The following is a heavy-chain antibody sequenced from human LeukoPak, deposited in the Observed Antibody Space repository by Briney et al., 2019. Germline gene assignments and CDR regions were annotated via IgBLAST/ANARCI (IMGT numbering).Heavy chain of an antibody. CDR1: GFDFDTYN. J-gene: IGHJ4*02. D-gene: IGHD3-9*01. CDR3: AKEKYFDWLWDY. V-gene: IGHV3-48*01. Sequence: PGGSLRLSCAASGFDFDTYNMNWVRQAPGKGLECVSYISRSSSTIFYTDSVKGRFTVSRDNAKNSLYLHMNSLRAEDTAVYYCAKEKYFDWLWDYWGQGTLVTVSS. CDR2: ISRSSSTI.